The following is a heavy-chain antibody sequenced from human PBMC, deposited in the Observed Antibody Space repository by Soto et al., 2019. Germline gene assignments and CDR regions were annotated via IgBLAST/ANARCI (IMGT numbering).Heavy chain of an antibody. D-gene: IGHD3-3*01. CDR1: GGAISSGGYY. CDR2: IYYSGST. J-gene: IGHJ5*02. Sequence: QVQLQESGPGLVKPSQTLSLTCPVSGGAISSGGYYWSWIRQHPVQGLEWIGYIYYSGSTYYNPSLKRRVTRSVDTSKNQFSLKLSSVTAADTAVYYCARDVKGDFWSGYAGFDPWGQGTLVTVSS. CDR3: ARDVKGDFWSGYAGFDP. V-gene: IGHV4-31*03.